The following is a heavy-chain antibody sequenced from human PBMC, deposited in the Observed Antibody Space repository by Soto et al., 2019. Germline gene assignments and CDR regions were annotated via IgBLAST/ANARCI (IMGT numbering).Heavy chain of an antibody. Sequence: GGSLRLSCTASGFTFNTHAMNWVRQAPGKGLEWVASISSTGASTSYAESVRGRFTMSRDNIRSSVYLQMSSLRAEDAAVYYCVALLDWSLFFGGGGYFWGQGTLVTVSS. CDR3: VALLDWSLFFGGGGYF. J-gene: IGHJ4*02. CDR2: ISSTGAST. CDR1: GFTFNTHA. D-gene: IGHD3-9*01. V-gene: IGHV3-21*06.